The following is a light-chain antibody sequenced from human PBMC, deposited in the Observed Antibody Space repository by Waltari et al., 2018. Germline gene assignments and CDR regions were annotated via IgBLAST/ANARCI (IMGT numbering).Light chain of an antibody. Sequence: QAALTQPRSVSGSPGQSVNISCTGTSSDIGGFNYVFCYQQHPVTAPKLMIYEVTKRPSGVSDRFSGSKSGNTASLTISGLQAEDEADYYCGSFTDSNTVLFGGGTRLTVL. CDR3: GSFTDSNTVL. CDR2: EVT. CDR1: SSDIGGFNY. J-gene: IGLJ7*01. V-gene: IGLV2-11*01.